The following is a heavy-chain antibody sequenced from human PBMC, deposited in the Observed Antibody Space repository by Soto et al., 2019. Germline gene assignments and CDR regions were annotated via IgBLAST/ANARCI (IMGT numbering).Heavy chain of an antibody. J-gene: IGHJ4*02. CDR2: VSPSTGNT. V-gene: IGHV1-8*02. Sequence: QVQLVQSGAEVEKPGASVKVSCQASGYNFNTYDINWVRQAPGQGLEWMGWVSPSTGNTLYAQKFQGRDTMTRDTSASTAHMELNSLISDDTAVYYCARGLTQGFDFWGQGTPVTVSS. CDR3: ARGLTQGFDF. D-gene: IGHD1-20*01. CDR1: GYNFNTYD.